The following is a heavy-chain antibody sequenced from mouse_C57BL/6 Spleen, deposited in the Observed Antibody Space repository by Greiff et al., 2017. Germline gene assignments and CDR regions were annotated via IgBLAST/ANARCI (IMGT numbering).Heavy chain of an antibody. D-gene: IGHD6-1*01. Sequence: QVQLKQSGPELVKPGASVKISCKASGYAFSSSWMNWVKQRPGKGLEWIGRIYPGDGDTNYNGKFKGKATLTADKSSSTAYMQLSSLTSEDSAVYCCARFHFPNSDYFDYWGQGTTLTVSS. V-gene: IGHV1-82*01. CDR1: GYAFSSSW. CDR2: IYPGDGDT. J-gene: IGHJ2*01. CDR3: ARFHFPNSDYFDY.